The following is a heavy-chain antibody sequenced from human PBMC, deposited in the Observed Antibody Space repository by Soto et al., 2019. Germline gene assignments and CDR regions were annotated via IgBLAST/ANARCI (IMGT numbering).Heavy chain of an antibody. CDR3: ARSIVVVTALDY. CDR1: AYTFTSYG. J-gene: IGHJ4*02. D-gene: IGHD2-21*02. V-gene: IGHV1-3*01. CDR2: INAGNGNT. Sequence: ASVKVSCKASAYTFTSYGMHWVRQAPGQRLEWMGWINAGNGNTKYSQKFQGRVTITRDTSASTAYMELSSLRSGDTAVYYCARSIVVVTALDYWGQGTLVTVSS.